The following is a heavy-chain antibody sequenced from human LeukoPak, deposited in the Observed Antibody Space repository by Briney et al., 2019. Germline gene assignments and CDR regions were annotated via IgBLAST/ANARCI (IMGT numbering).Heavy chain of an antibody. CDR3: AAEEGNY. V-gene: IGHV1-69*05. D-gene: IGHD1-14*01. CDR2: IFPVFGTA. J-gene: IGHJ4*02. Sequence: SVKVSCKASGGTFSSYGISWVRQAPGQGLEWMAGIFPVFGTANYAQKFRGRVTISTDKSTSTAYMELSSLRSEDTAVYDCAAEEGNYWGQGTLVTVSS. CDR1: GGTFSSYG.